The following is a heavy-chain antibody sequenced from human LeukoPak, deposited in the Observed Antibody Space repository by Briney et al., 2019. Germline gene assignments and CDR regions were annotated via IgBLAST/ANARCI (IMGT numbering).Heavy chain of an antibody. V-gene: IGHV3-21*01. CDR1: GYSFAIYW. CDR2: ISSSSSYI. D-gene: IGHD3-3*01. J-gene: IGHJ6*02. Sequence: GGSLRLSCAGSGYSFAIYWMNWVRQAPGKGLEWVSSISSSSSYIYYADSVKGRFTISRDNAKNSLYLQMNSLRAEDTAVYYCARNFWSGYSTYYYGMDVWGQGTTVTVSS. CDR3: ARNFWSGYSTYYYGMDV.